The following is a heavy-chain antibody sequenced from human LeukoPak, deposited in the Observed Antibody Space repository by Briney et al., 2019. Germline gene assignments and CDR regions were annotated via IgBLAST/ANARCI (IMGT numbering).Heavy chain of an antibody. CDR1: GGTFSSYA. J-gene: IGHJ3*02. D-gene: IGHD3-22*01. CDR2: IIPIFGTA. CDR3: ASMIVVVITDGRDAFDI. V-gene: IGHV1-69*05. Sequence: SVKVSCKASGGTFSSYAISWVRQAPGQGLEWVGGIIPIFGTANYAQKFQGRVTITTDESTSTAYMELSSLRSEDTAVYYCASMIVVVITDGRDAFDIWGQGTMVTVSS.